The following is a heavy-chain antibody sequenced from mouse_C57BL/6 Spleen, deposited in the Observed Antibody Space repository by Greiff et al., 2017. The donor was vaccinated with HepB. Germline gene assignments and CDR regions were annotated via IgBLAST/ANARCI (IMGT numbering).Heavy chain of an antibody. CDR1: GYTFTSYW. Sequence: EVQLQQSGTVLARPGASVKMSCKTSGYTFTSYWMHWVKQRPGQGLEWIGAIYPGNSDTSYNQKFKGKAKLTAVTSASTAYMELSSLTNEDSAVYYCTRSENYGSSYEAWFAYWGQGTLVTVSA. V-gene: IGHV1-5*01. D-gene: IGHD1-1*01. CDR3: TRSENYGSSYEAWFAY. CDR2: IYPGNSDT. J-gene: IGHJ3*01.